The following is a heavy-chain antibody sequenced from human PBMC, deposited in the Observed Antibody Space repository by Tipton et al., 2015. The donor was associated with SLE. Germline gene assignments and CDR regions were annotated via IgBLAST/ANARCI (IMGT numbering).Heavy chain of an antibody. CDR2: INSDGSST. CDR1: GFTFSSYW. CDR3: ARETEMATITGAFDI. D-gene: IGHD5-24*01. Sequence: GSLRLSCAASGFTFSSYWMHWVRQAPGKGLVWVSRINSDGSSTSYADSVKGRFTISRDNAKNTLYLQMNSLRAEDTAVYHCARETEMATITGAFDIWGQGTMVTVSS. V-gene: IGHV3-74*01. J-gene: IGHJ3*02.